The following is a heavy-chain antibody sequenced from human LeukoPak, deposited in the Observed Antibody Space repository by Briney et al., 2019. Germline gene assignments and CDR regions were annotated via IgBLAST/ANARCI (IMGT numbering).Heavy chain of an antibody. V-gene: IGHV4-39*01. D-gene: IGHD3-10*01. Sequence: SETLSLTCTVSGGSISSSSYYWGWIRQPPGKGLEWIGSIYYSGSTYYNPSLKSRVTISVDTSKNQFSLKLSSVTAADTAVYYCASQSVLLWFGESIPFDYWGQGTLVTVSS. CDR1: GGSISSSSYY. J-gene: IGHJ4*02. CDR2: IYYSGST. CDR3: ASQSVLLWFGESIPFDY.